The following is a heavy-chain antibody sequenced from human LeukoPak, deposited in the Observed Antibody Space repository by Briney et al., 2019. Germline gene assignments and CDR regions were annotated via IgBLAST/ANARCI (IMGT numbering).Heavy chain of an antibody. D-gene: IGHD2-2*01. CDR3: ARVGSGFCSSTSCLFPWWFDP. CDR2: IIPIFGTA. Sequence: GASVKVSCKASGGTFSSYAISWVRQAPGQGLEWMGGIIPIFGTANYAQKFQGRVTITADESTSTAYMELSSLRSEDTAVYYCARVGSGFCSSTSCLFPWWFDPWGQGTLVAVSS. J-gene: IGHJ5*02. V-gene: IGHV1-69*13. CDR1: GGTFSSYA.